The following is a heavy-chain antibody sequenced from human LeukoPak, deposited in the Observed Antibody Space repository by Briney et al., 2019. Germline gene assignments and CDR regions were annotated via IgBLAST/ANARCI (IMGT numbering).Heavy chain of an antibody. CDR2: IDPSDSYT. CDR1: GYSFTSNW. D-gene: IGHD1-1*01. Sequence: GESLHISCKGSGYSFTSNWISWVRQLPGKGLEWMGRIDPSDSYTNYSPSFQGHVTISADKSISTAYLQWSSLKASDTAMYYCARQPEGTWFDPWGQGTLVTVSS. CDR3: ARQPEGTWFDP. J-gene: IGHJ5*02. V-gene: IGHV5-10-1*01.